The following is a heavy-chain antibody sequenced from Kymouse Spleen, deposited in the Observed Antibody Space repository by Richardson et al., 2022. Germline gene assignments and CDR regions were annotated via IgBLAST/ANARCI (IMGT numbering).Heavy chain of an antibody. D-gene: IGHD6-19*01. V-gene: IGHV4-39*01. Sequence: QLQLQESGPGLVKPSETLSLTCTVSGGSISSSSYYWGWIRQPPGKGLEWIGSIYYSGSTYYNPSLKSRVTISVDTSKNQFSLKLSSVTAADTAVYYCARRNSSGWYGFDYWGQGTLVTVSS. CDR1: GGSISSSSYY. CDR3: ARRNSSGWYGFDY. CDR2: IYYSGST. J-gene: IGHJ4*02.